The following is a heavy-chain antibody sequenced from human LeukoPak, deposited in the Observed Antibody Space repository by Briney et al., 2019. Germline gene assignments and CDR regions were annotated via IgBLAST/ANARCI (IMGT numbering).Heavy chain of an antibody. V-gene: IGHV3-21*01. CDR2: ISSSSSYI. J-gene: IGHJ4*02. CDR1: GFTFSSYS. D-gene: IGHD5-24*01. CDR3: ARGGDGYNPYFDY. Sequence: GGSLRLSCAASGFTFSSYSMNWVRQAPGKGLEWVSSISSSSSYIYYADSVKGRFTISRDNAKNSLYLQMNSLRAEDTAVYYCARGGDGYNPYFDYWGQGTLVTVSS.